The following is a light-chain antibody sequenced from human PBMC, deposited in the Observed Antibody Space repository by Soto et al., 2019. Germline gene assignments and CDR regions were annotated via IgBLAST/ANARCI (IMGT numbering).Light chain of an antibody. J-gene: IGKJ1*01. CDR1: QSVFSS. CDR2: GAS. Sequence: EIVMTQSPATLSVSRGERTTLSCRASQSVFSSLAWYQQTPGQAPRLLIYGASSRATGIPDMFSGRGAGTDFTLTINNLQSEDFEVDYCQQYRNWPRTFGQGTKVDIK. CDR3: QQYRNWPRT. V-gene: IGKV3-15*01.